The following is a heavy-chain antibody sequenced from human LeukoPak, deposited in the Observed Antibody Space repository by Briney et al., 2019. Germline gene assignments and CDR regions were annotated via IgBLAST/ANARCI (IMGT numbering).Heavy chain of an antibody. D-gene: IGHD3-16*01. J-gene: IGHJ4*02. V-gene: IGHV3-7*01. CDR2: IKEDGSEK. Sequence: GGSLRLSCAASGFTFSTYWMIWVRQAPGKGLEWVATIKEDGSEKYYVDSVKGRFTISRDNAKNSLYLQMNNLRAEDTAVYYCAKNWGWFDFWGQGTLVTVSS. CDR3: AKNWGWFDF. CDR1: GFTFSTYW.